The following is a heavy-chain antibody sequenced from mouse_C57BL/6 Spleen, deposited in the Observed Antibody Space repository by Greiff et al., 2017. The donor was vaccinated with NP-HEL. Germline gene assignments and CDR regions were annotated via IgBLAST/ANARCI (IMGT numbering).Heavy chain of an antibody. D-gene: IGHD1-1*01. V-gene: IGHV1-76*01. CDR2: IYPGSGNT. Sequence: VQLQQSGAELVRPGASVKLSCKASGYTFTDYYINWVKQRPGQGLEWIARIYPGSGNTYYNEKFKGKATLTAEKSSSTAYMQLSSLTSEDSAVYFCARSPYYGSREGWFAYWGQGTLVTVSA. CDR3: ARSPYYGSREGWFAY. CDR1: GYTFTDYY. J-gene: IGHJ3*01.